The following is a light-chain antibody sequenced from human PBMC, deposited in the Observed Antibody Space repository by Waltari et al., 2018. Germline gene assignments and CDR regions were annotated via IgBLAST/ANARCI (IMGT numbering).Light chain of an antibody. CDR2: DVT. J-gene: IGLJ2*01. CDR3: CSYAGRYTYI. V-gene: IGLV2-11*01. Sequence: QSALTQPRSFSGSPGQSVTSSCTGTSGHLGGHDFVSWFQELPGKAPKLIIYDVTKRPSGVPDRFSGSKSANTASLTISGLQAEDEANYYCCSYAGRYTYIFGGGTKLTVL. CDR1: SGHLGGHDF.